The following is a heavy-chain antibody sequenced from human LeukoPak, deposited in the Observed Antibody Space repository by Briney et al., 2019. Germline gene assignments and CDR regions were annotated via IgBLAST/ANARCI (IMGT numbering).Heavy chain of an antibody. V-gene: IGHV1-18*01. CDR3: ARREGYYDSSGYYYAYFQH. CDR1: GYTFTSYG. J-gene: IGHJ1*01. CDR2: ISAYNGNT. Sequence: ASVKVSCKASGYTFTSYGISWVRQAPGQGLEWMGWISAYNGNTNYAQKLQGRVTMTTDTPTSTAYMELRSLRSDDTAVYYCARREGYYDSSGYYYAYFQHWGQGTLVTVSS. D-gene: IGHD3-22*01.